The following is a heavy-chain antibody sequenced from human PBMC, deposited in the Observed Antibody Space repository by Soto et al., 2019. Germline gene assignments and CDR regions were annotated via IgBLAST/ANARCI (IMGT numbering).Heavy chain of an antibody. Sequence: ASVKVSCKASGGTFSSYAISWVRQAPGQGLEWMGGIIPIFGTANYAQKFQGRVTMTRDTSTSTVYMELSSLRSEDTAVYYCGRNDYGGKRGSNYWGQGTLVTVSS. D-gene: IGHD4-17*01. CDR1: GGTFSSYA. J-gene: IGHJ4*02. CDR2: IIPIFGTA. V-gene: IGHV1-69*05. CDR3: GRNDYGGKRGSNY.